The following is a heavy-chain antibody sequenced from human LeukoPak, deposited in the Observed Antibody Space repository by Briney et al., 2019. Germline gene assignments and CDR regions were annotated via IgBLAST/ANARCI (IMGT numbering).Heavy chain of an antibody. J-gene: IGHJ4*02. CDR2: IYYSGST. CDR1: GGSVSSGSYY. CDR3: ARGLKRYFDWLPPSGFDY. D-gene: IGHD3-9*01. Sequence: SETVSLTCTVSGGSVSSGSYYWSWIRQPPGKGLEWIGYIYYSGSTNYNPSLKSRVTISVDTSKNQFSLKLSSVTAADTAVYYCARGLKRYFDWLPPSGFDYWGQGTLVTVSS. V-gene: IGHV4-61*01.